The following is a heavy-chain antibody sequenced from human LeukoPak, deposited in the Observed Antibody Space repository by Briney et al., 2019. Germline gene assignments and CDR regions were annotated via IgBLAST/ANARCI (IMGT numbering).Heavy chain of an antibody. Sequence: SETLSLTCTVSGGSISSSSYYWGWIRQPPGKGLEWIGSIYYSGSTYYNPSLKSRVTISVDTSKNQFSLKLSSVTAADTAVYYCARSIPGIAAAGTSYYFDYWGQGTLVTVSS. J-gene: IGHJ4*02. V-gene: IGHV4-39*07. CDR3: ARSIPGIAAAGTSYYFDY. D-gene: IGHD6-13*01. CDR1: GGSISSSSYY. CDR2: IYYSGST.